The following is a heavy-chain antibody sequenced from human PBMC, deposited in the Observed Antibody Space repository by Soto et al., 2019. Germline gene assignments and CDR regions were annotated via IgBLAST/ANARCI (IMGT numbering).Heavy chain of an antibody. CDR3: VRDSYISGYYYGMDV. CDR1: GFTFSNYW. CDR2: IDTDGSTT. V-gene: IGHV3-74*01. Sequence: EVQLVQSGRGLVQPGGSLRLSCAASGFTFSNYWMHWFRQAPGKGLVWVSRIDTDGSTTSYADSVKGRFTISRDNAKNTLHLQMNSLRAEDTSVYFCVRDSYISGYYYGMDVWGQGTTVTVSS. D-gene: IGHD2-21*01. J-gene: IGHJ6*02.